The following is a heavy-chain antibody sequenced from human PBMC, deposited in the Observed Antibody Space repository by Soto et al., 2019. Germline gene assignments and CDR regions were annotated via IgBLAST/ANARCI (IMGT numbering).Heavy chain of an antibody. CDR3: AKDLGVFRSWFDP. J-gene: IGHJ5*02. CDR2: ISYDGSNK. CDR1: GFTFSSYG. Sequence: GGSLRLSCAASGFTFSSYGMHWVRQAPGKGLEWVAVISYDGSNKYYADSVKGRFTISRDNSKNTLYLQMNSLRAEDTAVYYCAKDLGVFRSWFDPWGQGTLVTAPQ. V-gene: IGHV3-30*18.